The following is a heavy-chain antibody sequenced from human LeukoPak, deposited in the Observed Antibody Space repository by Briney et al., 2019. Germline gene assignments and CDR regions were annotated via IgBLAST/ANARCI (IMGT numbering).Heavy chain of an antibody. CDR2: IYSGGST. J-gene: IGHJ4*02. D-gene: IGHD3-10*01. CDR1: GFTFSSYS. Sequence: GGSLRLSCAASGFTFSSYSMNWVRQAPGKGLEWVSVIYSGGSTYYADSVKGRFTISRDNSKNTLYLQMNSLRAEDTAVYYCARVGGSGSYYIDYWGQGTLVTVSS. V-gene: IGHV3-53*01. CDR3: ARVGGSGSYYIDY.